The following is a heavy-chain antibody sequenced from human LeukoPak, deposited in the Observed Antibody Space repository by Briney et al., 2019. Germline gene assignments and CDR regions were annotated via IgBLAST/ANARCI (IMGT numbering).Heavy chain of an antibody. CDR2: INSDGSST. V-gene: IGHV3-74*01. J-gene: IGHJ6*02. Sequence: GGSLRLSCAASGFTFSSYWMHWVRQAPGKGLVWVSRINSDGSSTSYTASVKGRFTISRDNAKNTLYLQMNSLRAEDTAVYYCARGGLPYGMDVWGQGTTVTVSS. CDR1: GFTFSSYW. CDR3: ARGGLPYGMDV.